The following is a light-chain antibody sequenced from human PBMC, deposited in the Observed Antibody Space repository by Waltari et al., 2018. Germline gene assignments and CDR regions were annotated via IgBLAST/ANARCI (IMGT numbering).Light chain of an antibody. Sequence: QSALTQPRSVSGSSGQSVTISCSGSRIDVGGYVFIFWYQTHSDKDPKFIMYAVAKRPSGVADRFSGSKSGNTASLAISGLQAGDEADYYCSSYTPTSLWVFGGGTKLTVL. V-gene: IGLV2-11*01. CDR1: RIDVGGYVF. CDR3: SSYTPTSLWV. CDR2: AVA. J-gene: IGLJ3*02.